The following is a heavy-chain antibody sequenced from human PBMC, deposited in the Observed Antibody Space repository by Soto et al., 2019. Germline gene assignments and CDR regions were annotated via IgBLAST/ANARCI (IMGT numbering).Heavy chain of an antibody. Sequence: QVQLVQSGAEVKKPGASVKVSCKASGYTFTGYYMHWVRQAPGQGLEWMGWINPNSGGTNYAQKFQGRVTMTRETSSSTAYMERSRLRSDDTAVYYCARSKAVTRNWFDPWGQGTLVTDSS. CDR1: GYTFTGYY. CDR3: ARSKAVTRNWFDP. CDR2: INPNSGGT. D-gene: IGHD4-4*01. J-gene: IGHJ5*02. V-gene: IGHV1-2*02.